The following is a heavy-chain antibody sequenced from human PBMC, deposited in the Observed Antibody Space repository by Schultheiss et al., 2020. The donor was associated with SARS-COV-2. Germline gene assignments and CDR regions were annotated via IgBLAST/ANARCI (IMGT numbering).Heavy chain of an antibody. CDR1: GFTFSSYG. J-gene: IGHJ4*02. V-gene: IGHV3-15*01. Sequence: GGSLRLSCAASGFTFSSYGMHWVRQAPGKGLEWVGRIKSKTDGGTTDYAAPVKGRFTISRDDSKNTLYLQMNSLKTEDTAVYYCTTEGFITGIEYNFDYWGQGTLVTVSS. CDR2: IKSKTDGGTT. D-gene: IGHD1-20*01. CDR3: TTEGFITGIEYNFDY.